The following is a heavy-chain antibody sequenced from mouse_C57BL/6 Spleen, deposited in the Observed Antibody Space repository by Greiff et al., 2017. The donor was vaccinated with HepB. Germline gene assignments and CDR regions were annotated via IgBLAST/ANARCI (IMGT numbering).Heavy chain of an antibody. Sequence: EVMLVESGGGLVQPGGSLSLSCAASGFTFTDYYMSWVRQPPGKALEWLGFIRNKANGYTTEYSASVKGRFTISRDNSQSILYLQMNALRAEDSATYYCARLDVYYRYFDVWGTGTTVTVSS. CDR2: IRNKANGYTT. J-gene: IGHJ1*03. V-gene: IGHV7-3*01. CDR3: ARLDVYYRYFDV. CDR1: GFTFTDYY.